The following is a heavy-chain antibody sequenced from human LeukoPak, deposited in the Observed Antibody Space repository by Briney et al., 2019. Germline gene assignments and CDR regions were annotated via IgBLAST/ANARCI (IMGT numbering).Heavy chain of an antibody. CDR2: IYYSGST. CDR3: ARGGYSYGYGNYYFDY. D-gene: IGHD5-18*01. CDR1: GGSISSYY. V-gene: IGHV4-59*01. J-gene: IGHJ4*02. Sequence: SETLSLTCTVSGGSISSYYWSWIRQPPGKGLEWIGYIYYSGSTNYNPSLKSRVTISVDTSKNQFSLKLSSVTAADTAVYYCARGGYSYGYGNYYFDYWGQGTLVTVSS.